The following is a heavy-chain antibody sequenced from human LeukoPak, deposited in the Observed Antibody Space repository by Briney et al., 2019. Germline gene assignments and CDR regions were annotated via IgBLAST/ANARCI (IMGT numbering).Heavy chain of an antibody. D-gene: IGHD3-22*01. CDR3: ARRESSGYPTTYVY. CDR1: GYGFTSYW. Sequence: GESLKISCKGSGYGFTSYWIGWVRQMPGKGLEWMGVVYPGDFDTRYSPSFQGQVTISVDKSIRTAYLQWSSLKASDTAMYYCARRESSGYPTTYVYWGQGTLVTVSS. J-gene: IGHJ4*02. V-gene: IGHV5-51*01. CDR2: VYPGDFDT.